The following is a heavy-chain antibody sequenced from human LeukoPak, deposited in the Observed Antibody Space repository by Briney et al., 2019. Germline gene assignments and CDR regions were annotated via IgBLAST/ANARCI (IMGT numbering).Heavy chain of an antibody. V-gene: IGHV6-1*01. D-gene: IGHD3-22*01. J-gene: IGHJ4*02. CDR1: GDSVSSNSAA. CDR3: ARGTYYYDSSGPPDW. CDR2: TYYRSKWYN. Sequence: SQTLSLTCAISGDSVSSNSAAWNRIRQSPSRGLEWLGRTYYRSKWYNDYAVSVKSRITINPDTSKNQFSLQLNSVTPEDTAVYYCARGTYYYDSSGPPDWWGQGTLVTVSS.